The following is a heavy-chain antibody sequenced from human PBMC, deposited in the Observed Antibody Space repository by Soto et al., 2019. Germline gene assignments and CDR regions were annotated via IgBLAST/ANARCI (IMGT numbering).Heavy chain of an antibody. J-gene: IGHJ4*02. D-gene: IGHD6-19*01. V-gene: IGHV3-7*01. CDR1: GFTFRTYC. CDR3: AREEVESGGWQN. Sequence: EVQLVESGGGLVQPGGSLRLSCAASGFTFRTYCMSWVRQAPGKGLKWVANIKKDGSEKNYVDSVKGRFTISRDNATNSVFLQMNSLRAEDTAVYYCAREEVESGGWQNWGQGTLVTVS. CDR2: IKKDGSEK.